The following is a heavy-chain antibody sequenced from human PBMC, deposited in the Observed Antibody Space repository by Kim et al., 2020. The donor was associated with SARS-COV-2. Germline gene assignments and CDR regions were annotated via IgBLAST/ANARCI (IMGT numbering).Heavy chain of an antibody. CDR2: ISYDGSNK. CDR1: GFTFSSYA. Sequence: GGSLRLSCAASGFTFSSYAMHWVRQAPGKGLEWVAVISYDGSNKYYADSVTGQFTISSDNSKNTQYLQMNILRAEDTAVAYCAKKHLYDP. CDR3: AKKHLYDP. J-gene: IGHJ5*02. V-gene: IGHV3-30*18.